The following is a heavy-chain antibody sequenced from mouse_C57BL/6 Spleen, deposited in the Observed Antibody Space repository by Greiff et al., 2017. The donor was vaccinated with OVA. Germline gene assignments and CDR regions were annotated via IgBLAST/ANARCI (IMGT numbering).Heavy chain of an antibody. CDR3: ARIGFSIYGSRPYFDY. J-gene: IGHJ2*01. CDR1: GYTFTSYW. Sequence: QVQLQQPGAELVMPGASVKLSCKASGYTFTSYWMHWVKQRPGQGLEWIGEIDPSDSYTNYNQKFKGKSTLTVDKSSSTAYMQLSSLTSEDSAVYYCARIGFSIYGSRPYFDYWGQGTTLTVSS. V-gene: IGHV1-69*01. D-gene: IGHD1-1*01. CDR2: IDPSDSYT.